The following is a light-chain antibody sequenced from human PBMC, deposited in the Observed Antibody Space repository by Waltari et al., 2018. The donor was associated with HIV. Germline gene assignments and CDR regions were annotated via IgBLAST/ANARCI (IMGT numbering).Light chain of an antibody. J-gene: IGLJ3*02. CDR3: AAWDHSLSARV. V-gene: IGLV1-47*01. CDR1: NSNIGSNS. CDR2: RDN. Sequence: QSVLTQPPSASGTPGQRVTISCSGSNSNIGSNSVYWYQQFPGTAPKLLIYRDNQRPSGVPDRFSGSKSGTSASLAISGLRSEGEADYYCAAWDHSLSARVFGGGTKMTVL.